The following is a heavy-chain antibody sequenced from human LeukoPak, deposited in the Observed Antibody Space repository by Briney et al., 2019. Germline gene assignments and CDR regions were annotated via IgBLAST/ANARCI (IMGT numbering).Heavy chain of an antibody. V-gene: IGHV3-23*01. D-gene: IGHD1-26*01. CDR1: GFTFSSYA. CDR3: AKDRSSGSYYFDY. CDR2: ISGSGGST. J-gene: IGHJ4*02. Sequence: GGSLRLSCAASGFTFSSYAMSWVRQAPGKGLEWVSAISGSGGSTYYADSVKGRFTIFRDNSKNTLYLQMNSLRAEDTAVYYCAKDRSSGSYYFDYWGQGTLVTVSS.